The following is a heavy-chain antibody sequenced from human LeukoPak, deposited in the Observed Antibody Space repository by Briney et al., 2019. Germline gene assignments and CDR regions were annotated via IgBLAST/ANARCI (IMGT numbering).Heavy chain of an antibody. CDR2: IKQDGSEK. D-gene: IGHD2/OR15-2a*01. CDR3: ARASIIDY. CDR1: GFTFASYA. V-gene: IGHV3-7*01. J-gene: IGHJ4*02. Sequence: GGSLRLSCEASGFTFASYAMTWVRQAPGKGLEWVANIKQDGSEKNYVDSVKGRFTISRDNAKNSLYLQMNSLRVDDTAVYYCARASIIDYGGQGTLVTVSP.